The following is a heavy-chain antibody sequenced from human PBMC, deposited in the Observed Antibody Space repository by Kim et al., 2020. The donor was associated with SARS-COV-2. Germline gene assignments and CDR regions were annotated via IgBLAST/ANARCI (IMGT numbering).Heavy chain of an antibody. CDR3: ARARRGYSCGYVGYYFDY. CDR2: ISSSGRTI. D-gene: IGHD5-18*01. J-gene: IGHJ4*02. V-gene: IGHV3-11*04. Sequence: GGSLRLSCAASGFTFSDYYMSWIRQAPGKGLEWVSYISSSGRTIYYADSVKGRFTISRDNANNSLYLQMNSLRAEDTAVYYCARARRGYSCGYVGYYFDYWGQGHLVTVSS. CDR1: GFTFSDYY.